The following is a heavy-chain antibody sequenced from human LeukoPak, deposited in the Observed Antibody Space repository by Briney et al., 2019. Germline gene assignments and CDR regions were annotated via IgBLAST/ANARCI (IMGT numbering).Heavy chain of an antibody. J-gene: IGHJ4*02. Sequence: GGSLRLSCAASGFTFSSYAMHWVRQAPGKGLEWVAVISYDGSNKYYADSVKGRFTISRDNSKNTLYLQMNSLRAEDTAVYYCARDMGTEDYWGQGTLVTVSS. D-gene: IGHD7-27*01. CDR3: ARDMGTEDY. CDR1: GFTFSSYA. V-gene: IGHV3-30-3*01. CDR2: ISYDGSNK.